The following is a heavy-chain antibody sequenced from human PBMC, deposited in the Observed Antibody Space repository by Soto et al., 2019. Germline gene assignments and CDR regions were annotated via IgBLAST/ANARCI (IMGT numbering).Heavy chain of an antibody. CDR1: GFTFSSYA. CDR2: ISGSGGST. V-gene: IGHV3-23*01. CDR3: AKYRRGSSSYYYGMDV. Sequence: EVQLLESGGGLVQPGGSLRLSCAASGFTFSSYAMSWVRQAPGKGLEWVSAISGSGGSTYYADSVKGRFTISRDNAKNTLYRQMNSLRAEDPAVYYCAKYRRGSSSYYYGMDVWGQGTTVTVSS. D-gene: IGHD6-6*01. J-gene: IGHJ6*02.